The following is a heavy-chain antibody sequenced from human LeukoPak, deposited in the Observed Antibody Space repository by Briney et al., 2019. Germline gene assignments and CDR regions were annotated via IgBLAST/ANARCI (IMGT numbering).Heavy chain of an antibody. V-gene: IGHV3-33*01. Sequence: GRSLRLSCAASGFTFSSYGMHWVRQAPGKGLEWVAVIWYDGSNKYYADSVKGRFTISRDNSKNKLYLQMNSLRAEDTAVYYCARAEGYYDSSGNDAFDIWGQGTMVTVSS. CDR3: ARAEGYYDSSGNDAFDI. J-gene: IGHJ3*02. CDR2: IWYDGSNK. D-gene: IGHD3-22*01. CDR1: GFTFSSYG.